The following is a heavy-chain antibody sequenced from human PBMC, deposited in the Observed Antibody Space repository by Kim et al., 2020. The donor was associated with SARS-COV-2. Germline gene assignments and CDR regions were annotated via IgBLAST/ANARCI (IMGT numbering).Heavy chain of an antibody. J-gene: IGHJ5*01. D-gene: IGHD6-19*01. CDR1: GYTFTTYA. Sequence: ASVKVSCKASGYTFTTYAIHWMRQAPGQRLEWMGWIGTANGNTKYSQNFQGRVTITRDTSASTAYMELSSLRSEDTAVYYCARGYSSDWFDYWGQGTLVTVSS. V-gene: IGHV1-3*04. CDR2: IGTANGNT. CDR3: ARGYSSDWFDY.